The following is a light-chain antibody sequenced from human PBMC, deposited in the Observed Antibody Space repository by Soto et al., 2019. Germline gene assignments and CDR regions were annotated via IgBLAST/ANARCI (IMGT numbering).Light chain of an antibody. CDR2: GAS. CDR1: QRVSSN. J-gene: IGKJ2*02. V-gene: IGKV3D-15*01. CDR3: QQYNNLPPLMCT. Sequence: EIVMTQSPATLSVSPGERATLSCRASQRVSSNLAWSQQKPGQAPRLLIYGASTRATGIPARFSGSGSGTAFTLTISSMQSEDFAVYYCQQYNNLPPLMCTVGQGTKLEI.